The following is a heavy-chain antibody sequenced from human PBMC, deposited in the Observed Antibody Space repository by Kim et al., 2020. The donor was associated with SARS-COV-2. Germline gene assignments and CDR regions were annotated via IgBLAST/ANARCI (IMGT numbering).Heavy chain of an antibody. CDR3: ARSAPYYYGSGSNTDRFDP. J-gene: IGHJ5*02. D-gene: IGHD3-10*01. CDR1: GFTFSSYG. V-gene: IGHV3-33*01. Sequence: GGSLRLSCAASGFTFSSYGMHWVRQAPGKGLEWVAVIWYDGSNKYYADSVKGRFTISRDNSKNTLYLQMNSLRAEDTAVYYCARSAPYYYGSGSNTDRFDPWGQGTLVTVSS. CDR2: IWYDGSNK.